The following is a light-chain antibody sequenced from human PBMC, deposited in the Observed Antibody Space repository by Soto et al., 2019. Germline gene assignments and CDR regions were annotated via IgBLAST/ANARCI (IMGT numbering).Light chain of an antibody. CDR3: QQYYGSPRA. J-gene: IGKJ4*01. CDR2: EAS. CDR1: QTVSSS. V-gene: IGKV3-11*01. Sequence: EIVLTQSLATLSLSPGERATLPCRASQTVSSSLAWYQQKPGQAPRLLIYEASNRATGIPARFSGSGSGADFTLTISSLQAEDVAVYYCQQYYGSPRAFGGGTKVDIK.